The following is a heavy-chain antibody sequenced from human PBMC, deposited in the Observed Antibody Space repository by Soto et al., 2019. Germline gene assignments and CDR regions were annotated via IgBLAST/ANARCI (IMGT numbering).Heavy chain of an antibody. CDR3: ARVRYYYDSSGDYYFDY. J-gene: IGHJ4*02. CDR2: IYSGGST. CDR1: GFTVSNNY. Sequence: GGSLRLSCAASGFTVSNNYMSWVRQAPGKGLEWVSVIYSGGSTYYADSVKGRFTISRDNSKNTLYLQMNSLRAEDTAVYYCARVRYYYDSSGDYYFDYWGQGTLVTVSS. D-gene: IGHD3-22*01. V-gene: IGHV3-53*01.